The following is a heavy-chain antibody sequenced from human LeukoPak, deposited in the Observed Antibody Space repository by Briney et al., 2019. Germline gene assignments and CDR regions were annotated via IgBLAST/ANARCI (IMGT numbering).Heavy chain of an antibody. CDR2: ISYDGSNK. CDR1: GFTFSSYG. D-gene: IGHD3-10*01. CDR3: AKDSVYGSGSYCGMDV. Sequence: GGSLRLSCAASGFTFSSYGMHWVRQAPGKGLEWVAVISYDGSNKYYADSVKGRFTISRDNSKNTLYLQMNSLRAEDTAVYYCAKDSVYGSGSYCGMDVWGKGTTVTVSS. J-gene: IGHJ6*04. V-gene: IGHV3-30*18.